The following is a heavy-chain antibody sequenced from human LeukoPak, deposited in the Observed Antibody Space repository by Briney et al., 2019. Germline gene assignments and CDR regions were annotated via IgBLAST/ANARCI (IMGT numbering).Heavy chain of an antibody. CDR2: INPSGGST. CDR1: GYTFTSYY. D-gene: IGHD3-22*01. Sequence: ASVKVSCKASGYTFTSYYMHWVRQAPGQGLEWTGIINPSGGSTSYAQKFQGRVTMTRDTSTSTVYMELSSLRSEDTAVYYCARDRSSGYFDYWGQGTLVTVSS. CDR3: ARDRSSGYFDY. J-gene: IGHJ4*02. V-gene: IGHV1-46*01.